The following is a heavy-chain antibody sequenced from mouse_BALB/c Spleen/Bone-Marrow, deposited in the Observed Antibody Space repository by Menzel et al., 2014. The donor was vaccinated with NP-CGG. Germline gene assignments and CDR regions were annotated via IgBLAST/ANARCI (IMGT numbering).Heavy chain of an antibody. J-gene: IGHJ4*01. CDR2: ITKGGGST. CDR3: ARQLAYAMDY. Sequence: EVKVVESGGGLVQPGGSLKLSCATSGFTFSDYYMYWVRQTPEKRLEWVAYITKGGGSTYYPDIVKGRFTISRDNAKNTPYLQMSRLKSEDTAMYYCARQLAYAMDYWGQGTSVTVSS. CDR1: GFTFSDYY. V-gene: IGHV5-12*02. D-gene: IGHD4-1*01.